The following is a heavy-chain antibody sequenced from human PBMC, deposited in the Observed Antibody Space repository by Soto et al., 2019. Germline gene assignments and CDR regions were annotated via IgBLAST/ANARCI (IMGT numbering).Heavy chain of an antibody. CDR2: INTNSGGT. V-gene: IGHV1-2*02. CDR3: AISAPPYDISGYFDY. J-gene: IGHJ4*02. D-gene: IGHD3-22*01. Sequence: ASVKVSCMASGYTFTGYYMHWVRQAPGQGLEWMGWINTNSGGTNYAQKFQGRVTMNRDTSTRTACMELSRPRADDTAVYYCAISAPPYDISGYFDYWGQGTMVTVSS. CDR1: GYTFTGYY.